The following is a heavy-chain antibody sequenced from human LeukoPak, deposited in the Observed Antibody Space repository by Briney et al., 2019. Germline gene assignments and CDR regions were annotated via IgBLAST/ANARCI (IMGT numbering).Heavy chain of an antibody. J-gene: IGHJ4*02. CDR2: IYYSGST. D-gene: IGHD3-22*01. CDR3: ARVGYYDSSGYYPLDY. Sequence: TSETLSLTCAVYGGSFSGYYWSWIRQPPGKGLEWIGYIYYSGSTNYNPSLKSRVTISVDTSKNQFSLKLSSVTAADTAVYYCARVGYYDSSGYYPLDYWGQGTLVTVSS. V-gene: IGHV4-59*01. CDR1: GGSFSGYY.